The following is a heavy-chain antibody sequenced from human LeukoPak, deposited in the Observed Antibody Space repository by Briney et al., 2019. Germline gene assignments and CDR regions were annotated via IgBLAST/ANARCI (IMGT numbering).Heavy chain of an antibody. CDR2: IKRDGSEK. J-gene: IGHJ4*02. CDR3: ARDLYSSWYYFDY. CDR1: GFTFSSYW. Sequence: GGSLRLSCAASGFTFSSYWMTWVRQAPGKGLEWVANIKRDGSEKHYVDSVKGRFTISRDNSKNTLYLQMNSLRAEDTAVYYCARDLYSSWYYFDYWGQGTLVTVSS. D-gene: IGHD6-13*01. V-gene: IGHV3-7*01.